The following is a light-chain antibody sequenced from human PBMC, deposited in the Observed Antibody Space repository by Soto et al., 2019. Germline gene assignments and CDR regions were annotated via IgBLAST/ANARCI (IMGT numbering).Light chain of an antibody. Sequence: DIQMTQSPSSLSASVGDRVTITCRASQGISNYLAWYQQKPGKVPKLLIYTASTLQSGVPSRFGGSGSGTDFALTISSLQPEDVATYYCQKYDSDPWTFGQGNKVEI. CDR1: QGISNY. CDR3: QKYDSDPWT. J-gene: IGKJ1*01. CDR2: TAS. V-gene: IGKV1-27*01.